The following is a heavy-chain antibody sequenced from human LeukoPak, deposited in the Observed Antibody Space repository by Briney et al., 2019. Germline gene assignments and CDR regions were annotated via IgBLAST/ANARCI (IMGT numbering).Heavy chain of an antibody. CDR1: GYTFTSYG. V-gene: IGHV1-18*01. CDR3: ARGPIVVVVAATPVDAFDI. CDR2: ISAYNGNT. Sequence: GASVKVSCRASGYTFTSYGISWVRQAPGQGCVWVGWISAYNGNTHYAQKPQGRVTMTTDTSTSTAYMELRSLRSDDTAVYYCARGPIVVVVAATPVDAFDIWGQGTMVTVSS. D-gene: IGHD2-15*01. J-gene: IGHJ3*02.